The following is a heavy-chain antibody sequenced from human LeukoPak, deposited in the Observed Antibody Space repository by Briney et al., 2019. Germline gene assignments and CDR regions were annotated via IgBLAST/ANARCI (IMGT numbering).Heavy chain of an antibody. CDR1: GFAFNSYT. J-gene: IGHJ6*03. CDR3: ARVAQGATTETYFYYYMDV. Sequence: GGPLRLSCAASGFAFNSYTIRWVRQAPGKGLESVAAITSRSSHIYIADSVKGRFTISRDNAKNSLFLQMSSLRVEDTAVYYCARVAQGATTETYFYYYMDVWGKGTTVTVSS. D-gene: IGHD4-11*01. V-gene: IGHV3-21*01. CDR2: ITSRSSHI.